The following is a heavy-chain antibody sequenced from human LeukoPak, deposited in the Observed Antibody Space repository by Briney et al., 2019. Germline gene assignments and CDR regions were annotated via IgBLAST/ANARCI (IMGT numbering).Heavy chain of an antibody. CDR1: GFTVSRNH. CDR2: IYSGGNT. D-gene: IGHD3-10*01. J-gene: IGHJ4*02. V-gene: IGHV3-53*01. CDR3: ANLPRGDY. Sequence: GGSLRLSCAASGFTVSRNHMSWVRQAPGKGLEWVSVIYSGGNTYYADFVKGRFTISRDNSKNTLYLQINSLTAEDTAVYYCANLPRGDYWGLGTLVTVSS.